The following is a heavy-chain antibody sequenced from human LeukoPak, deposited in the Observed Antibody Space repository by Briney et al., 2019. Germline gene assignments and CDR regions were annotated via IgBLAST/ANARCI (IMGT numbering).Heavy chain of an antibody. J-gene: IGHJ4*02. CDR1: GFTFSSYS. CDR2: ISSSSSYI. CDR3: ARVGYSYGWFDY. D-gene: IGHD5-18*01. Sequence: GGSLRLSCAASGFTFSSYSMNWVRQAPGKGREWVSSISSSSSYIYYADSVKGRFTISRDNAKNSLYLQMNSLRAEDTAVYYCARVGYSYGWFDYWGQGTLVTVSS. V-gene: IGHV3-21*01.